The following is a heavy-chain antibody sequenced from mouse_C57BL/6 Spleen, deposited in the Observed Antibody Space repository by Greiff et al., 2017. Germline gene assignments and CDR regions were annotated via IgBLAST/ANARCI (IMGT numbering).Heavy chain of an antibody. J-gene: IGHJ2*01. CDR3: TTMVTYFDY. D-gene: IGHD2-2*01. CDR1: GYTFTDYE. CDR2: IDPETGGT. Sequence: VQLQQSGAELVRPGASVTLSCKASGYTFTDYEMHWVKQTPVHGLEWIGAIDPETGGTAYNQKFKGKAILTADKSSSTAYMELRSLTSEDSAVYYCTTMVTYFDYWGQGTTLTVSS. V-gene: IGHV1-15*01.